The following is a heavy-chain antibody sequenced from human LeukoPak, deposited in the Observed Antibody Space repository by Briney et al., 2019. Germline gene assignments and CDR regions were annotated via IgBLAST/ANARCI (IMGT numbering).Heavy chain of an antibody. Sequence: ASVKVSCKASGYTFTSYYMHWVRQAPGQGLEWTGIINPSGGSTSYAQKFQGRVTMTRDMSTSTVYMELSSLRSEDTAVYYCVRESIAAAGPGFDYWGQGTLVTVSS. CDR1: GYTFTSYY. D-gene: IGHD6-13*01. J-gene: IGHJ4*02. CDR2: INPSGGST. CDR3: VRESIAAAGPGFDY. V-gene: IGHV1-46*01.